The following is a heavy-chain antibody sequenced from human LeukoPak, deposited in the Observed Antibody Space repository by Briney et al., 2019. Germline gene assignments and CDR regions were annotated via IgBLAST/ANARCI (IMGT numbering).Heavy chain of an antibody. D-gene: IGHD2-21*02. CDR2: IYYSGST. CDR3: ARPGDASAEYFQH. J-gene: IGHJ1*01. V-gene: IGHV4-39*01. CDR1: GGSISSSSYY. Sequence: SETLSLTCTVSGGSISSSSYYWGWIRQPPGKGLEWIGSIYYSGSTYYNPSLKSRVTISVDTSKNQFSLKLSSVTAADMAVYYCARPGDASAEYFQHWGQGTLVTVSS.